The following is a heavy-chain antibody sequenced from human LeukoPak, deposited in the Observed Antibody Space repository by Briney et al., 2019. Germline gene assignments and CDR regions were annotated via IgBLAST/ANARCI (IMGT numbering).Heavy chain of an antibody. CDR2: ISGGGGST. V-gene: IGHV3-23*01. Sequence: PGGSLRLSCAASGSTFSSYAMNWVRQAPGKGLEWVSGISGGGGSTYYADSVKGRFTISRDNSKNTLYLQMNSLRAEDTAVYYCAKVHYYDSSGYYYYYYGMDVWGQGTTVTVSS. J-gene: IGHJ6*02. CDR3: AKVHYYDSSGYYYYYYGMDV. CDR1: GSTFSSYA. D-gene: IGHD3-22*01.